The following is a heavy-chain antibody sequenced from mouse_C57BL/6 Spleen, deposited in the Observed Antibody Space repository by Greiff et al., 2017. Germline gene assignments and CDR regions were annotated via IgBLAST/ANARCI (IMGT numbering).Heavy chain of an antibody. J-gene: IGHJ3*01. CDR2: IDPSDRYN. Sequence: VQLQQPGAELVKPGASVKLSCKASGYTFTSYWMQWVKQRPGQGLEWIGGIDPSDRYNNYNQKFKGKATSTVDLSSSAAYRQHSSLTSEDSVVSYCARGVDNYGSRGAWFAYWGQGTLVTVSA. D-gene: IGHD1-1*01. CDR3: ARGVDNYGSRGAWFAY. V-gene: IGHV1-50*01. CDR1: GYTFTSYW.